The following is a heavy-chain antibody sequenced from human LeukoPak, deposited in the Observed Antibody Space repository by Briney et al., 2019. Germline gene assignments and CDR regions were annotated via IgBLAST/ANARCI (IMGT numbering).Heavy chain of an antibody. CDR1: GYTFTAYF. CDR3: ARGDRYCISTNCSPDY. V-gene: IGHV1-2*02. Sequence: ASVKVSCKASGYTFTAYFMHWVRHAPGQGLEWMGWINPHSGGRNYAQKFQGRVTMTRDTSISTAYMELSRLRSDDTAVYYCARGDRYCISTNCSPDYWGQGTLVTVSS. J-gene: IGHJ4*02. D-gene: IGHD2-2*01. CDR2: INPHSGGR.